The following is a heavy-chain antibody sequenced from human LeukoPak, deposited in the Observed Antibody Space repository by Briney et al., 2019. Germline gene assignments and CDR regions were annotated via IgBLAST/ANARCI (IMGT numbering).Heavy chain of an antibody. CDR2: IYYSGST. CDR1: GGSISSYY. V-gene: IGHV4-59*08. CDR3: ASAGIAAAGMGGHDY. J-gene: IGHJ4*02. D-gene: IGHD6-13*01. Sequence: SETLSLTCTVSGGSISSYYWSWIRQPPGKGLEWIGYIYYSGSTNYNPSLKSRVTISVDTSKNQFSLKLSSVTAADTAVYYCASAGIAAAGMGGHDYWGQGTLVTVSS.